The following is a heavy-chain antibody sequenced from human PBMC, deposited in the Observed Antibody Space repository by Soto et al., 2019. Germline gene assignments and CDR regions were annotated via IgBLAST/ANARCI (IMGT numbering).Heavy chain of an antibody. J-gene: IGHJ6*02. CDR2: MNPNSGDT. Sequence: QVQLVQSGAEVKKPGASVKVSCTFTSYDINWVRQAPGQGLEWRAWMNPNSGDTRNAQKLQGRVTMTRNTSSFTAYMELSSLRSEDTAVYYCARGPGSSDWRFSYYYMDVWGQGTTVSVSS. D-gene: IGHD6-19*01. V-gene: IGHV1-8*01. CDR3: ARGPGSSDWRFSYYYMDV. CDR1: FTSYD.